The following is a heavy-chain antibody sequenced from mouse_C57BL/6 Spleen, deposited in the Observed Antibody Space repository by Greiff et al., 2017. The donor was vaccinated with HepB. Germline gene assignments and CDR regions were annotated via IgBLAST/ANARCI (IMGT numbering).Heavy chain of an antibody. J-gene: IGHJ4*01. V-gene: IGHV1-50*01. CDR2: IDPSDSYT. CDR1: GYTFTSYW. D-gene: IGHD1-1*01. CDR3: ARDYYGSSYEAMDY. Sequence: QVHVKQPGAELVKPGASVKLSCKASGYTFTSYWMQWVKQRPGQGLEWIGEIDPSDSYTNYNQKFKGKATLTVDTSSSTAYMQLSSLTTEDSAVYYCARDYYGSSYEAMDYWGQGTSVTVSS.